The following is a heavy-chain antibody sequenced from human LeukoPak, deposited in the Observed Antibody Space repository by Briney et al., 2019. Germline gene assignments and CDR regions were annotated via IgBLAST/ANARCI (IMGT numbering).Heavy chain of an antibody. CDR1: GFTFSSYG. J-gene: IGHJ4*02. V-gene: IGHV3-23*01. D-gene: IGHD3-10*01. Sequence: TGGSLRLSCAAPGFTFSSYGMSWVRQAPGKGLEWVSAISGSGGSTYYADSVKGRFTISRDNSKNTLYLQMNSLRAEDTAVYYCAKDPLWFGEFQPPDYWGQGTLVTVSS. CDR3: AKDPLWFGEFQPPDY. CDR2: ISGSGGST.